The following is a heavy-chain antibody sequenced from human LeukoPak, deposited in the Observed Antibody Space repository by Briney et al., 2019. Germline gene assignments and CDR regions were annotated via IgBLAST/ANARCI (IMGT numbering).Heavy chain of an antibody. Sequence: PSETLSLTCAVYGGSFSGYYWSWIRQPPGKGLEWIGEINHSGSTNYNPSLKSRVTISVDTSKNQFSPKLSSVTAADTAVYYCARGGYSITIFGVVITGNWFDPWGQGTLVTVSS. CDR2: INHSGST. CDR1: GGSFSGYY. J-gene: IGHJ5*02. V-gene: IGHV4-34*01. CDR3: ARGGYSITIFGVVITGNWFDP. D-gene: IGHD3-3*01.